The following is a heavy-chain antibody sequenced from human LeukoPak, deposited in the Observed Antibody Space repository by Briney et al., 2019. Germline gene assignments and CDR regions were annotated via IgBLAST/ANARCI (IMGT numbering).Heavy chain of an antibody. CDR2: ISNDGSNK. J-gene: IGHJ4*02. D-gene: IGHD6-19*01. CDR1: GFTFSNYA. V-gene: IGHV3-30-3*02. Sequence: PGGSLRLSCAASGFTFSNYAMHWDRQAPGKGLEWVAVISNDGSNKHYADSVKGRFTISRDNSKNTLYLQMNSLRAEDTAVYYCAKSKDASPSYSSGWSPVDYWGQGTLVTVSS. CDR3: AKSKDASPSYSSGWSPVDY.